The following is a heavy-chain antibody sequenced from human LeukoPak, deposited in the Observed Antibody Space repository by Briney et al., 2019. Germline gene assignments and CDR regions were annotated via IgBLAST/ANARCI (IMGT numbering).Heavy chain of an antibody. D-gene: IGHD4-23*01. CDR3: VRDLDLGGYSSFVS. J-gene: IGHJ4*02. CDR1: GFIFSSYW. V-gene: IGHV3-74*01. CDR2: IRSDGGSS. Sequence: GGSLRLSCAASGFIFSSYWMHWVRQAPGKGLVWVSRIRSDGGSSTYADSVKGRFTISRDNAKNTLYLQMNILRAEDTAVYYCVRDLDLGGYSSFVSWGQGTLVTVSS.